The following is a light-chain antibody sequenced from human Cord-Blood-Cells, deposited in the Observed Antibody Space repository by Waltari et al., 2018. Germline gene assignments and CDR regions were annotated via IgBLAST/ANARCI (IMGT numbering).Light chain of an antibody. V-gene: IGLV1-40*01. CDR3: QSYDSSLSGPL. CDR2: GNS. Sequence: QSVLTQPPSVSGAQGQRVTISCTGSSSNIGAGYDVHWYQQLPGTAPKLLIYGNSNRPSGVPDRFSGSKSGTSASLAITGLQAEDEADYYCQSYDSSLSGPLFGGGTKLTVL. J-gene: IGLJ2*01. CDR1: SSNIGAGYD.